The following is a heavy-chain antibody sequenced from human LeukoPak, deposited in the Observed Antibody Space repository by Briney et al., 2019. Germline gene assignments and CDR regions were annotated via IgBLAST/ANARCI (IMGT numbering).Heavy chain of an antibody. D-gene: IGHD2-15*01. Sequence: GGSLRLSCAASGLTFSSHWMHWVRQAPGKGLVWVSRITNDGSSTTYADSVKGRFTISRDNSKNTLYLQMNSLRAEDTAVYYCATRGLRGYFDYWGQGTLVTVSS. CDR3: ATRGLRGYFDY. CDR1: GLTFSSHW. J-gene: IGHJ4*02. V-gene: IGHV3-74*01. CDR2: ITNDGSST.